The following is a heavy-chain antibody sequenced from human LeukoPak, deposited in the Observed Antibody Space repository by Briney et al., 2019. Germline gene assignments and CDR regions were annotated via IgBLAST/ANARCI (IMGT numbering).Heavy chain of an antibody. CDR3: ARGQRRLQDY. CDR2: IYYSGST. J-gene: IGHJ4*02. Sequence: SETLSLTCTVSGGSVSSDSYFWTWIRLPPGKGLEWIGYIYYSGSTNYNPSLKSRVTISLDTSKSQISLKLRSVTAADTAVYYCARGQRRLQDYWGQGTLVTVSS. CDR1: GGSVSSDSYF. V-gene: IGHV4-61*01.